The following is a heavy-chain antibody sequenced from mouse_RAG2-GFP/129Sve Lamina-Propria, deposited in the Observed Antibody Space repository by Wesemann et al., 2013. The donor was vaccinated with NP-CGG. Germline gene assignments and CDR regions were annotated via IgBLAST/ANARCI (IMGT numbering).Heavy chain of an antibody. D-gene: IGHD2-1*01. V-gene: IGHV1-69*01. J-gene: IGHJ1*03. CDR3: ARRGGNYGWYFDV. Sequence: QVQLQQPGAELVMPGASVKLSCKASGYTFTSYWMHWVKQRPGQSLEWIGEIDPSDSYTNYNQKFKGKATLTVDKSSSTAYMQLSSLTSEDSAVYYCARRGGNYGWYFDVWGTGTTVTVSS. CDR2: IDPSDSYT. CDR1: GYTFTSYW.